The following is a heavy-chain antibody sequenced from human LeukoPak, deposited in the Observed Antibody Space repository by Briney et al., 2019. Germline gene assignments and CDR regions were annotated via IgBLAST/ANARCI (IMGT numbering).Heavy chain of an antibody. Sequence: WIRQPPGKGLEWVSGISWNSGSIGYADSVKGRFTISRDNAKNSLYLQMNSLRAEDTALYYCAKARQFYYFDYWGQGTLVTVSS. CDR3: AKARQFYYFDY. V-gene: IGHV3-9*01. J-gene: IGHJ4*02. D-gene: IGHD5-24*01. CDR2: ISWNSGSI.